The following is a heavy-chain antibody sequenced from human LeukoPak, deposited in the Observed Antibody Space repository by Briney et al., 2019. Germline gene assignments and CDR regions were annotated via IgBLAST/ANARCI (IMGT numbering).Heavy chain of an antibody. D-gene: IGHD3-3*01. CDR3: TTDHRTIYGVVFPDY. V-gene: IGHV3-15*01. J-gene: IGHJ4*02. CDR1: GFTFGSYA. CDR2: INYKTKGGTA. Sequence: PGGSLRLSCAASGFTFGSYAMSWVRQAPGKGLEWVGRINYKTKGGTADYAAPVKGRFTISRDDSRDTVYLQMNSLKTEDTAVYYCTTDHRTIYGVVFPDYWGQGTLVTVSS.